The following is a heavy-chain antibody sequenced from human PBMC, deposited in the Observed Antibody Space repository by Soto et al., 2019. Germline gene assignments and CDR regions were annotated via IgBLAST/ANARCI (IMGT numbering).Heavy chain of an antibody. CDR2: INPNSGGT. CDR3: ARDLSSSWTNCGMDV. V-gene: IGHV1-2*02. D-gene: IGHD6-13*01. CDR1: GYTFTGYY. Sequence: ASVKVSCKASGYTFTGYYMHWVRQAPGQGLEWMGWINPNSGGTNYAQKFQGRVTMTRDTSISTAYMELSRLRSDDTAVYYCARDLSSSWTNCGMDVWGQGTTVTVSS. J-gene: IGHJ6*02.